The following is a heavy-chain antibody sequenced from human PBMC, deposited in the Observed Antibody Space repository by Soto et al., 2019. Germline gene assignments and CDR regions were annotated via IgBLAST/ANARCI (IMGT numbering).Heavy chain of an antibody. CDR2: INPNSGGT. Sequence: QVQLVQSGAEVKKPGASVKVSCKASGYTFTGYYMHWVRQAPGQGLEWMGWINPNSGGTNYAQKFQGWVTMTRDTSISTAYMELSRLRSDDTAVYYCARGRGIRWGSYRYLDYWGQGTLVTVSS. CDR1: GYTFTGYY. CDR3: ARGRGIRWGSYRYLDY. V-gene: IGHV1-2*04. J-gene: IGHJ4*02. D-gene: IGHD3-16*02.